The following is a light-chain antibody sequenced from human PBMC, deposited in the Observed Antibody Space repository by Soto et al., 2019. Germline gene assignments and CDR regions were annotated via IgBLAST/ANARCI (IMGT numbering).Light chain of an antibody. Sequence: EIVLTQSPGTLSLSPGERATLSCRASQSVSSSYLAWYQQKPGQAPRLLIYDASKRATGIPARFSGTGSGTDFTLTISSLEPEDFAVYYCQRRDSWPPWTFGPGTKVDIK. V-gene: IGKV3D-20*02. CDR1: QSVSSSY. J-gene: IGKJ1*01. CDR3: QRRDSWPPWT. CDR2: DAS.